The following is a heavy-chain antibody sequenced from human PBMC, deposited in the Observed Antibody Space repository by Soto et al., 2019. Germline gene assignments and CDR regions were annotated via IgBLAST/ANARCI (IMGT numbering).Heavy chain of an antibody. J-gene: IGHJ5*01. CDR2: ISYSATT. CDR3: ARLPTGYPNSFDS. Sequence: SETLSLTCTVSGGSITTFPCNWGCIRQPPKKGLEWIGTISYSATTYYSSSLKSRVTMSVDTSKNQFSLKLTSVTAEHTALYYRARLPTGYPNSFDSWGQGALATVSS. D-gene: IGHD3-9*01. V-gene: IGHV4-39*01. CDR1: GGSITTFPCN.